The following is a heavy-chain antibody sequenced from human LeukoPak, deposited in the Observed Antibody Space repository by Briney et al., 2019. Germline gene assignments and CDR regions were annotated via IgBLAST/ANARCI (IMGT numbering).Heavy chain of an antibody. D-gene: IGHD6-13*01. V-gene: IGHV4-59*08. CDR2: IYYSGST. CDR3: ARLAVGFSSSYRYGMDV. CDR1: GGSINVYY. Sequence: SETLSLTCTVSGGSINVYYWSWIRPPPGKGLEWIGYIYYSGSTNYNPSLKSRVTISVVTSKNQFSLRLNSVTAADTAVYYCARLAVGFSSSYRYGMDVWGQGTTVTVSS. J-gene: IGHJ6*02.